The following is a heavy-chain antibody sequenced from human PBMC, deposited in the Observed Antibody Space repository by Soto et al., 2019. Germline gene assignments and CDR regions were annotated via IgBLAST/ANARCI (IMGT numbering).Heavy chain of an antibody. J-gene: IGHJ2*01. CDR3: ARTPPGVVPPRYWYFDL. CDR1: GVTFSSYA. CDR2: IIPIFGTA. D-gene: IGHD2-2*01. V-gene: IGHV1-69*01. Sequence: QVQLVQSGAEVEKPGSSVKVSCKASGVTFSSYAISWVRQAPGPGLAWMGGIIPIFGTANYAQKFQGRVTITADESTSTAYMELSSLRSEDTAVSYCARTPPGVVPPRYWYFDLWGRGTLVTVSS.